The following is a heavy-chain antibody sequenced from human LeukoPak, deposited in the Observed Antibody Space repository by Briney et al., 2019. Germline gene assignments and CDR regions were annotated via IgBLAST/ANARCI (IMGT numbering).Heavy chain of an antibody. Sequence: ASVKVSCKASGYTFTSYGISWVRQAPGQGLEWMGWISAYNGNTNYAQKLQGRVTMTTDTSTSTAYVELRSLRSDDTAVYYCARIRVYCSGGSCYYYYGMDVWGQGTTVTVSS. J-gene: IGHJ6*02. CDR2: ISAYNGNT. V-gene: IGHV1-18*01. CDR3: ARIRVYCSGGSCYYYYGMDV. D-gene: IGHD2-15*01. CDR1: GYTFTSYG.